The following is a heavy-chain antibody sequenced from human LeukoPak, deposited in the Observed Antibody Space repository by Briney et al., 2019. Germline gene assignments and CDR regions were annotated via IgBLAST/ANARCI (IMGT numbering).Heavy chain of an antibody. Sequence: TSEALSLTCTVSGGSISSYYWSWIRQPPGKGLEWVGYIYYIGTTNYNSSLKSRVTISVDTSKNQFSLNLSSVTAADTAVYYCARGSPSVADIMTNWGQGTLVTVSS. CDR1: GGSISSYY. CDR3: ARGSPSVADIMTN. V-gene: IGHV4-59*08. CDR2: IYYIGTT. J-gene: IGHJ4*02. D-gene: IGHD4-11*01.